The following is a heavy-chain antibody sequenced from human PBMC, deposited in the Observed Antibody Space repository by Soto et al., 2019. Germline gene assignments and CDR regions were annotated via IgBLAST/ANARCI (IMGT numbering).Heavy chain of an antibody. V-gene: IGHV1-69*12. CDR1: GGTFSSYA. CDR3: ATDSRSTTVTNYWYFDL. Sequence: QVQLVQSGAEVKKPGSSVKVSCKASGGTFSSYAISWVRQAPGQGLEWMAGISPIFGTANYAQKFQGSVTITADESTSTAYMELSSLRTEDTAVYYCATDSRSTTVTNYWYFDLWGRVTLVTVSS. J-gene: IGHJ2*01. CDR2: ISPIFGTA. D-gene: IGHD4-17*01.